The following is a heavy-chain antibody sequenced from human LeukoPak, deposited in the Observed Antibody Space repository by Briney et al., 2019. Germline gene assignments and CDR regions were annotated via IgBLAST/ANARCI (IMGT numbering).Heavy chain of an antibody. CDR3: ARVGGIQLPVDYYYGMDV. D-gene: IGHD5-18*01. Sequence: SETLSLTCTVSGGSLSSGDYYWRWVRQPPGRGLEWLGYIYYSGSTYYNPSLKSQVTISVDTSKNQFSLKLSSVTAADTAVYYCARVGGIQLPVDYYYGMDVWGQGTTVTVSS. J-gene: IGHJ6*02. V-gene: IGHV4-30-4*01. CDR2: IYYSGST. CDR1: GGSLSSGDYY.